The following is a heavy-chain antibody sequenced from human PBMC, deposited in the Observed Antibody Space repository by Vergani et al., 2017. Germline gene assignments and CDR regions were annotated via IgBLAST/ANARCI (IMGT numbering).Heavy chain of an antibody. CDR1: GGSISSDNW. CDR3: ATIGYRRWGYYFDY. CDR2: IHRSRST. J-gene: IGHJ4*02. V-gene: IGHV4-4*02. D-gene: IGHD2-2*02. Sequence: QVQLQQWGPGLVTPSGTLSLTCAVYGGSISSDNWWNWVRQAPGKGLQWIGEIHRSRSTNYNPSLRRRVTISLDKSKNQFSLRLNSVTAADTAVYYCATIGYRRWGYYFDYWGQGILVTVSS.